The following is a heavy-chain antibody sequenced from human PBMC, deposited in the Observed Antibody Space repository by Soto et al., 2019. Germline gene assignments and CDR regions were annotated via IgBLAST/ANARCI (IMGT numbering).Heavy chain of an antibody. CDR3: ARLSSGYDFEAGVDY. CDR1: GGFIISGGYY. J-gene: IGHJ4*02. D-gene: IGHD5-12*01. CDR2: IYYSGST. Sequence: PSDSLSLSCAVAGGFIISGGYYWSWIRQPPGKGLEWIGYIYYSGSTYYNPSLKSRVTISVDTSKNQFSLKLSSVTAADTAVYYCARLSSGYDFEAGVDYWGQGTLVTVSS. V-gene: IGHV4-30-4*02.